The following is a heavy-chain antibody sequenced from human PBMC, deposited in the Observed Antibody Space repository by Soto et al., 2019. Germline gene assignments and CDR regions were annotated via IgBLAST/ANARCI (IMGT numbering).Heavy chain of an antibody. V-gene: IGHV4-30-2*01. J-gene: IGHJ4*02. CDR2: IYHSGST. D-gene: IGHD5-18*01. CDR3: ARVGGRGYSYGLDY. Sequence: QLQLQESGSGLVKPSQTLSLTCAVSGGSISRGGYSWSWIRQPPGKGLEWIGYIYHSGSTYYNPSLKSRVTISVDRSKNQFSLKLSSVTAADTAVYYCARVGGRGYSYGLDYWGQGTLVTVSS. CDR1: GGSISRGGYS.